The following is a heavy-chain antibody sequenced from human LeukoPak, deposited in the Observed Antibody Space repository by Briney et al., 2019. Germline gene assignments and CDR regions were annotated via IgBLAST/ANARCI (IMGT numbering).Heavy chain of an antibody. V-gene: IGHV4-39*07. CDR1: GGSISSSSYY. D-gene: IGHD6-19*01. J-gene: IGHJ3*02. Sequence: SETLSLTCTVSGGSISSSSYYWGWIRQPPGKGLEWIGSIYYSGSTYYNPSLKSRVTISVDTSKNQFSLKLSSVTAADTAVYYCARDLGYSSGWYIWGQGTMVTVSS. CDR3: ARDLGYSSGWYI. CDR2: IYYSGST.